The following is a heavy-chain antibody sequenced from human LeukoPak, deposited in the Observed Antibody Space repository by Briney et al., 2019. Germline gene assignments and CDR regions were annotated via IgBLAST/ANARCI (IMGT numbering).Heavy chain of an antibody. CDR1: GYTFTSYY. V-gene: IGHV1-2*02. J-gene: IGHJ4*02. CDR2: INPSSGGT. CDR3: ARDVGEYCSSTSCYASDY. D-gene: IGHD2-2*01. Sequence: GASVKVSCKASGYTFTSYYMHWVRQAPGQGLEWMGWINPSSGGTNYAQKFQGRVTMTRDTSISTAYMELSRLRSDDTAVYYCARDVGEYCSSTSCYASDYWGQGTLVTVSS.